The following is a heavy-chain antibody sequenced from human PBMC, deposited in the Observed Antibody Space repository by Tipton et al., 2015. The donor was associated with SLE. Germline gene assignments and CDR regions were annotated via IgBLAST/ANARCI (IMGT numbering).Heavy chain of an antibody. CDR3: AASAMGH. V-gene: IGHV3-7*01. CDR1: GLSFSSYW. D-gene: IGHD5-24*01. Sequence: GSLRLSCVASGLSFSSYWMTWVRQAPGKGLEWVANIKEDGSTKYYGDSVKGRFTISRDNAQNSLYLQMNSLRAEDTALYYCAASAMGHWGQGTLVTVSS. CDR2: IKEDGSTK. J-gene: IGHJ4*02.